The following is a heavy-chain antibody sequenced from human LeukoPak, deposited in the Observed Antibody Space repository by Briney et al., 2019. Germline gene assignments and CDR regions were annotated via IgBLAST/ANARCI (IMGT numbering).Heavy chain of an antibody. D-gene: IGHD2-8*02. CDR2: IYHNGST. Sequence: GSLRLSCAASGFTFSSYAMSWVRQAPGKGLEWIGNIYHNGSTYYNPPLKSRVTISVDTSKNQFSLKLTSVTAADTAMYYCATRVVYRAFDIWGQGTMVTVSS. V-gene: IGHV4-38-2*01. CDR1: GFTFSSYA. CDR3: ATRVVYRAFDI. J-gene: IGHJ3*02.